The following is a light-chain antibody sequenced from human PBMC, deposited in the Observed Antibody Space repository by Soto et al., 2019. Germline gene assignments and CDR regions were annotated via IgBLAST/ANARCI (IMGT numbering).Light chain of an antibody. CDR2: TTS. Sequence: DIQMTHSPSSLSASVGDRVTITYRSSQNISIYLNWYQQHEGKAPNLLIYTTSTLQRGGPSWISGGGSGTDFTVTISSLQPDDFATDYCQQSYSTPVSVGLGSKVEIK. J-gene: IGKJ2*03. V-gene: IGKV1-39*01. CDR3: QQSYSTPVS. CDR1: QNISIY.